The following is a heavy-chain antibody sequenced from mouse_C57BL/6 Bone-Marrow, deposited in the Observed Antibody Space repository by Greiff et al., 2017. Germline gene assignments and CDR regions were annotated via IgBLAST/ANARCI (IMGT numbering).Heavy chain of an antibody. CDR2: IWWDDDK. D-gene: IGHD1-1*01. CDR1: GFSLSTFGMG. J-gene: IGHJ1*03. CDR3: ARIAQYYGSSYYWYFDV. Sequence: QVTLKVSGPGILQPSQTLSLTCSFSGFSLSTFGMGVGWIRQPSGKGLEWLAHIWWDDDKYYNPALKSRLTISKDTSKNQVFLKIVNVDTADTATYSCARIAQYYGSSYYWYFDVWGTGTTVTVSS. V-gene: IGHV8-8*01.